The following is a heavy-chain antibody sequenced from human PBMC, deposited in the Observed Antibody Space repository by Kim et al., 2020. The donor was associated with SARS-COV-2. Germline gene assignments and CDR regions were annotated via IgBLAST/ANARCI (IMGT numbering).Heavy chain of an antibody. D-gene: IGHD3-10*01. CDR1: GGTFSSHA. CDR2: IIPIFGTA. V-gene: IGHV1-69*13. CDR3: ARELGSGSYNGDFDY. J-gene: IGHJ4*02. Sequence: SVKVSCKASGGTFSSHAISWVRQAPGQGLEWMGGIIPIFGTANYAQKFQGRVTITADESTSTAYMELSSLRSEDTAVYYCARELGSGSYNGDFDYWGQGTLVTVSS.